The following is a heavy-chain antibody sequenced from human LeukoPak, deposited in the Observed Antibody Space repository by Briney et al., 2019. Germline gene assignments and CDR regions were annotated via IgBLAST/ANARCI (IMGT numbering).Heavy chain of an antibody. CDR2: IYTSGTT. CDR3: ASSIEDYYYYMDV. V-gene: IGHV4-61*02. CDR1: GGSVRRDNYY. Sequence: SQTLSLTCTLSGGSVRRDNYYWTWIRQPAGSGVEWIERIYTSGTTAYNPSLRTRVTISVDASRNQFSLNLSSVTAADTAVYYCASSIEDYYYYMDVWGKGTTVTVSS. J-gene: IGHJ6*03.